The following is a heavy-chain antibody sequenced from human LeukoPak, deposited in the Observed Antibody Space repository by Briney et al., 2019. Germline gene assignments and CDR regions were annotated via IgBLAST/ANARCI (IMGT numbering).Heavy chain of an antibody. CDR1: GDSVSSNSAA. CDR2: TYYRSKWYN. D-gene: IGHD6-19*01. Sequence: SQTLSLTCAISGDSVSSNSAAWNWIRQSPSRGLEWLGRTYYRSKWYNDYAVSVKSRITINPDTSKNQFSLQLNSVTPEDTAVYYCARDTESGSGWSGKAFDIWGQGTMVTVSS. CDR3: ARDTESGSGWSGKAFDI. V-gene: IGHV6-1*01. J-gene: IGHJ3*02.